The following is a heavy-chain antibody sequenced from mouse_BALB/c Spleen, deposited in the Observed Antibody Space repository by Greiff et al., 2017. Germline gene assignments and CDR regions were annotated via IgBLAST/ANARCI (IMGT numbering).Heavy chain of an antibody. V-gene: IGHV1-4*01. CDR1: GYTFTSYT. CDR3: ARADDYTLFAY. CDR2: INPSSGYT. J-gene: IGHJ3*01. D-gene: IGHD2-4*01. Sequence: VKLQESGAELARPGASVKMSCKASGYTFTSYTMHWVKQRPGQGLEWIGYINPSSGYTNYNQKFKDKATLTADKSSSTAYMQLSSLTSEDSAVYYCARADDYTLFAYWGQGTLVTVSA.